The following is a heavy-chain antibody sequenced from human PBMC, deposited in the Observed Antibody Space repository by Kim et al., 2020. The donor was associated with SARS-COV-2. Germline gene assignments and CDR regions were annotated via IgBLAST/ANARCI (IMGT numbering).Heavy chain of an antibody. D-gene: IGHD1-26*01. J-gene: IGHJ5*02. CDR3: VRSAAGEHYSWFDP. V-gene: IGHV3-64D*08. Sequence: ADSVKHRFTISRDNYKDTVYLQMSSLRRDDTAVYYCVRSAAGEHYSWFDPWGEGTLVTVSS.